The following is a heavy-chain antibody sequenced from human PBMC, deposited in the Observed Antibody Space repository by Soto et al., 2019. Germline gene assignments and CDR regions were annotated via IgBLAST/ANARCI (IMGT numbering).Heavy chain of an antibody. CDR3: ARESGSYFSYYYDGMDV. CDR1: GYTFTSYD. Sequence: QVQLVQSGAEVKKPGASVKVSCKASGYTFTSYDINWVRQATGQGLEWMGWMNPNSGNTGYAQKFQGRVTMTRNTSXSXVYLELSSLRSEDTAVYYCARESGSYFSYYYDGMDVWGQGTTVTVSS. CDR2: MNPNSGNT. J-gene: IGHJ6*02. V-gene: IGHV1-8*01. D-gene: IGHD1-26*01.